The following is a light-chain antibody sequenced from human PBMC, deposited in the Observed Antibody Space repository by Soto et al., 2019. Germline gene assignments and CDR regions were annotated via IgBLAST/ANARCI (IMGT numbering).Light chain of an antibody. CDR1: SSNIGTNT. CDR3: AAWDVSLVV. J-gene: IGLJ2*01. V-gene: IGLV1-44*01. CDR2: SDN. Sequence: QSVLTQPPSASGTPGQRVTISCSGSSSNIGTNTVIWYQQLPGAAPTLLIYSDNQRPSVVPDRFSGSKSGTSASLAISGLQSEDEADYYCAAWDVSLVVFGGGTKLTVL.